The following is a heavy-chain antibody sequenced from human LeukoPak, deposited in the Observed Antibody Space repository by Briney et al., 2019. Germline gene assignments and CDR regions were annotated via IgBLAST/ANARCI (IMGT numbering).Heavy chain of an antibody. CDR2: IKQDGSEK. V-gene: IGHV3-7*01. J-gene: IGHJ2*01. CDR3: AKPQAVVAATWGWYFDL. Sequence: PGGSLRLSCAASGFTFSSYWMSWVRQAPGKGLEWVANIKQDGSEKYYVDSVKGRFTISRDNSKNTLYLQMNSLRAEDTAVYYCAKPQAVVAATWGWYFDLWGRGTLVTVSS. D-gene: IGHD2-15*01. CDR1: GFTFSSYW.